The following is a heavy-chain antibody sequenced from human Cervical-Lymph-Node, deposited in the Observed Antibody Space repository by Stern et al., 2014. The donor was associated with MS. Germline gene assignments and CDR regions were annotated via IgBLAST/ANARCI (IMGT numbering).Heavy chain of an antibody. J-gene: IGHJ6*02. CDR3: ARMTGRGDYYYYSGLDV. D-gene: IGHD3-10*01. CDR1: GFSLTTSAMS. V-gene: IGHV2-70*15. CDR2: IDWDGDK. Sequence: QIPLQESGPALVKPTQTLTLTCTFSGFSLTTSAMSVSWIRQPPGKALEWLARIDWDGDKYYSTSLRTRLTISKDTSSNQVVLILTDMDPVDTATYYCARMTGRGDYYYYSGLDVWGQGTTVTVSS.